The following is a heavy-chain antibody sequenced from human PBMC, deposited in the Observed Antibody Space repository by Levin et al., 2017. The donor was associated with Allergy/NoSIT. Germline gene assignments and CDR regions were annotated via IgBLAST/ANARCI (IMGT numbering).Heavy chain of an antibody. V-gene: IGHV4-38-2*01. CDR1: GYSISSGYY. Sequence: ESLKISCAVSGYSISSGYYWGWIRQPPGKGLEWIGSIYHSGSTYYNPSLKSRVTISVDTSKNQFSLKLSSVTAADTAVYYCARVGTELGSSGYYFTYYFDYWGQGTLVTVSS. J-gene: IGHJ4*02. D-gene: IGHD3-22*01. CDR2: IYHSGST. CDR3: ARVGTELGSSGYYFTYYFDY.